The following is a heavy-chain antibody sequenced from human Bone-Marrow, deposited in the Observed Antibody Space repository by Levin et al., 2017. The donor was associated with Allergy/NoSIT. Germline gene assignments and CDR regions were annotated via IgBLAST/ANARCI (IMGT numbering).Heavy chain of an antibody. V-gene: IGHV4-59*01. D-gene: IGHD6-13*01. CDR1: GYSISRAS. J-gene: IGHJ6*03. CDR2: LHKNGTT. Sequence: SETLSLTCTVSGYSISRASWTWIRHTPGKGLEWIGTLHKNGTTSHIPSHNSRVTISVDTSKSQFSLRLNSVTAADTAVYYCARLAAAGTGIFVDFYYYLDVWGKGTTVTVSS. CDR3: ARLAAAGTGIFVDFYYYLDV.